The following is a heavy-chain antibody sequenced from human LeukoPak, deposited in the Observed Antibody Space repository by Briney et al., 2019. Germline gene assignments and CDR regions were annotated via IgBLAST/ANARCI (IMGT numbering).Heavy chain of an antibody. D-gene: IGHD2-21*02. CDR2: ISGSGGST. CDR3: AKDHVVVVTAIRHGYFDY. Sequence: GGSLRLSCAASGFTFSSYAMSWVRQAPGKGLEWISAISGSGGSTYYADSVKGRFTISRDNSKNTLYLQMNSLRAEDTAVYYCAKDHVVVVTAIRHGYFDYWGQGTLVTVSS. J-gene: IGHJ4*02. CDR1: GFTFSSYA. V-gene: IGHV3-23*01.